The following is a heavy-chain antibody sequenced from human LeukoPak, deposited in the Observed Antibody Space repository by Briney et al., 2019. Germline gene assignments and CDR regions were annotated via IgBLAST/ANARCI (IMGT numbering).Heavy chain of an antibody. Sequence: QSGGSLRLSCAASGFTFSSYGMHWVRQAPGKGMEWVAVISYDGSNKYYADSVKGRFTISRDNSKNTLYLQMNSLRAEDTAVYYCAKPGLRYFDRSDYWGQGTLVTVSS. J-gene: IGHJ4*02. CDR2: ISYDGSNK. D-gene: IGHD3-9*01. CDR1: GFTFSSYG. CDR3: AKPGLRYFDRSDY. V-gene: IGHV3-30*18.